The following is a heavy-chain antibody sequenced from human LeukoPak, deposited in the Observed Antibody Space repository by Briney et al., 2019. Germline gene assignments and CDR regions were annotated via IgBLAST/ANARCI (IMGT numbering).Heavy chain of an antibody. Sequence: GGSLRLSCAASGFTFSSYDMHWARQATGKGLEWVSAIGTAGDTYYPGSVKGRFTISRANAKNSLYLQINSLRPGATALYYCERGPYYYESSGYYYDYWGQGTLVTVSS. CDR3: ERGPYYYESSGYYYDY. CDR1: GFTFSSYD. D-gene: IGHD3-22*01. CDR2: IGTAGDT. J-gene: IGHJ4*02. V-gene: IGHV3-13*01.